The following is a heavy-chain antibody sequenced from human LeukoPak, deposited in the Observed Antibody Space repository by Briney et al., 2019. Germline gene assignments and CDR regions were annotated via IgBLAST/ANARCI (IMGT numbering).Heavy chain of an antibody. Sequence: PSQTLSLTCTVSGRSISSGSYFWSWIRQPAGKGLEWIGRIYTSGSTNYNPSLKSRVTISVDTSKNQFSLKLSSVTAADTAVYYCAREMDYDFWSGYYVDWFDPWGQGTLVTVSS. CDR3: AREMDYDFWSGYYVDWFDP. J-gene: IGHJ5*02. CDR1: GRSISSGSYF. CDR2: IYTSGST. D-gene: IGHD3-3*01. V-gene: IGHV4-61*02.